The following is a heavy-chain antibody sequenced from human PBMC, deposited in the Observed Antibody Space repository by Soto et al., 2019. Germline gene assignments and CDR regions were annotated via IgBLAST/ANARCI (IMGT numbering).Heavy chain of an antibody. Sequence: SVKVSCKASGGTFSSYAISWVRQAPGQGLEWMGGIIPIFGTANYAQKFQGRVTITADESTSTAYMELSSLRSEDTAVYYCASTRSFYSRSDYYYGMDVWGQGTTVTVSS. CDR1: GGTFSSYA. D-gene: IGHD6-13*01. J-gene: IGHJ6*02. CDR3: ASTRSFYSRSDYYYGMDV. CDR2: IIPIFGTA. V-gene: IGHV1-69*13.